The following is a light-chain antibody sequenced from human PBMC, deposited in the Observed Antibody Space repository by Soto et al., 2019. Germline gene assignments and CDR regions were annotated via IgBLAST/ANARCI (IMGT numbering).Light chain of an antibody. V-gene: IGKV1-5*01. CDR2: DAS. CDR1: QSISSW. J-gene: IGKJ1*01. Sequence: IQMTHSPSTLSASVVDRGPITCRASQSISSWLAWYQQKPGKAPKLLIYDASSLESGVPSRFSGSGSGTEFTLTISSLQPDDFATYYCQQYNSYPRTSGQGTKVDI. CDR3: QQYNSYPRT.